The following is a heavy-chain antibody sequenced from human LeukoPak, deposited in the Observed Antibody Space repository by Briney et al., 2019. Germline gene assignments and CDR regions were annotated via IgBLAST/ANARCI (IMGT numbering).Heavy chain of an antibody. V-gene: IGHV3-49*03. J-gene: IGHJ4*02. D-gene: IGHD6-19*01. Sequence: PGGSLRLSCTASGFTFGDYAMSWFRQAPGKGLEWVGFIRSKAYGGTTEYAASVKGRFTISRADSKSIAYLQMNSLKTEDTAVYYCTRPTISGWIDYWGQGTLVTVSS. CDR1: GFTFGDYA. CDR2: IRSKAYGGTT. CDR3: TRPTISGWIDY.